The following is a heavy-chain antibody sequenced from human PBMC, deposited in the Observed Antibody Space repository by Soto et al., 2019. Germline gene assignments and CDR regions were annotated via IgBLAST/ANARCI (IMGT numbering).Heavy chain of an antibody. D-gene: IGHD3-3*01. CDR2: IYYSGST. V-gene: IGHV4-31*03. J-gene: IGHJ4*02. CDR1: GGSISSGGYY. CDR3: ARALRGSDFDD. Sequence: QVQLQESGPGLVKPSQTLSLTCTVSGGSISSGGYYWSWIRQHPGKGLEWIGYIYYSGSTYYNPSLKSXGTXSXVTPKNQFSLKLSSVTAADTAVYYCARALRGSDFDDWGQGTLVTVSS.